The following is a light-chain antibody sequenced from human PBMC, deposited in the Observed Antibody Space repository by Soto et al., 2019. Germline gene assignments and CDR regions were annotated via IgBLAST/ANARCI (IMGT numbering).Light chain of an antibody. CDR2: GAS. V-gene: IGKV3-20*01. Sequence: EIVLTQSPGTLSLSPGERATLSCRASQSVSSSYLAWYQQKPGQAPRLLIYGASSRATGIPDRFSGSGSGXXXXXXXXXLXPDXFXXYYCXXYDISPWTFGQGTKVEIK. CDR3: XXYDISPWT. CDR1: QSVSSSY. J-gene: IGKJ1*01.